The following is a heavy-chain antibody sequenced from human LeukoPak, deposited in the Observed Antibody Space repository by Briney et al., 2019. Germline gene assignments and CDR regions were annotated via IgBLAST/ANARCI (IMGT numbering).Heavy chain of an antibody. V-gene: IGHV3-7*03. J-gene: IGHJ6*02. CDR1: GFTFSSYW. CDR2: INHNGNVN. D-gene: IGHD3-9*01. CDR3: ARAQLRYFDWTYGMDV. Sequence: PGGSLRLSCAASGFTFSSYWMNWARQAPGKGLEWVASINHNGNVNYYVDSVKGRFTISRDNAKNSLYLQMSNLRAEDTAVYFCARAQLRYFDWTYGMDVWGQGTTVTVSS.